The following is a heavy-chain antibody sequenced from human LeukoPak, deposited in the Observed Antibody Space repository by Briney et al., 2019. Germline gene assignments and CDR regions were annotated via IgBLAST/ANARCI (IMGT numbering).Heavy chain of an antibody. CDR1: GYTFTGYY. D-gene: IGHD3-16*01. J-gene: IGHJ6*02. Sequence: ASVKVSCKASGYTFTGYYMHWVRQAPGQGLEWMGWINTNTGNPTYAQGFTGRFVFSLDTSVSTAYLQISSLKAEDTAVYYCARVYDEPYYYYGMDVWGQGTTVTVSS. V-gene: IGHV7-4-1*02. CDR2: INTNTGNP. CDR3: ARVYDEPYYYYGMDV.